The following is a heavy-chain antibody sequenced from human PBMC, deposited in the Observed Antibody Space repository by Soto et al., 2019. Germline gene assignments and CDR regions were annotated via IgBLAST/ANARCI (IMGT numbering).Heavy chain of an antibody. CDR3: ARDPIEVYQLPLGGMDV. D-gene: IGHD2-2*01. V-gene: IGHV3-30-3*01. CDR2: ISYDGSNK. J-gene: IGHJ6*02. Sequence: PGGSLRLSCAASGFTFSSYAMHWVRQAPGKGLEWVAVISYDGSNKYYADSVKGRFTISRDNSKNTLYLQMNSLRAEDTAVYYCARDPIEVYQLPLGGMDVWGQGTTVTVSS. CDR1: GFTFSSYA.